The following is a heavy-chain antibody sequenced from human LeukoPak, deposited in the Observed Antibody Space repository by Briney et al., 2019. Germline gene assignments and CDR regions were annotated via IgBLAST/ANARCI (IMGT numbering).Heavy chain of an antibody. J-gene: IGHJ5*02. CDR1: GASIDRSTYY. V-gene: IGHV4-39*01. CDR2: VYYSGST. D-gene: IGHD6-25*01. CDR3: ARIAAPGLA. Sequence: SATLSLTCSVSGASIDRSTYYWGWIREPPGKGLEWIGSVYYSGSTYYNSALKSRVTISVDTSKNQFSLKLYSVTAADTSVYFCARIAAPGLAWGQGTLVTVSS.